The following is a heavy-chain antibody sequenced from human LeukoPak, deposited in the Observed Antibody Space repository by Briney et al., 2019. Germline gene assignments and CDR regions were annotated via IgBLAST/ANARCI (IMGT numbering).Heavy chain of an antibody. CDR1: GFTFSDHY. D-gene: IGHD6-13*01. CDR2: ISSSSDTI. V-gene: IGHV3-11*01. CDR3: ARGSQQPYY. Sequence: GGSLRLSCSGSGFTFSDHYMGWIPQAPGNGLEWVSYISSSSDTIYYADSVKGRFTISRDNAKNSLYLQMNSLRAEDTAVYYCARGSQQPYYWGQGTLVTVSS. J-gene: IGHJ4*02.